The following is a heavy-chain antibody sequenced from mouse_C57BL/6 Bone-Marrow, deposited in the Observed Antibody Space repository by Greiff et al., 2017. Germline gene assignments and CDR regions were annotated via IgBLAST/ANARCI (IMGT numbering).Heavy chain of an antibody. CDR3: AIQLRAMDD. CDR1: GFTFSSYA. Sequence: EVQLVESGGGLVKPGGSLKLSCAASGFTFSSYAMSWVRQTPEKRLEWVATISDGGSYTYYPDNVKGRFTISRDNAKNNLYLQMSHLKAEDKAMYYCAIQLRAMDDWGQGTSVTVSS. D-gene: IGHD2-4*01. J-gene: IGHJ4*01. CDR2: ISDGGSYT. V-gene: IGHV5-4*01.